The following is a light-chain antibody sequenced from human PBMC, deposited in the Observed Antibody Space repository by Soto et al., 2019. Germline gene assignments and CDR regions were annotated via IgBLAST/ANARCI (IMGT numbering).Light chain of an antibody. CDR3: QQRADWPPALT. Sequence: EIVLTQSPDTLSLSPGDRATLSCRASQGVSNLLAWYQQRPGQAPRLLIYDASKRATGVPARFSGSGSGTDFTLTISSLEPEDCAVYYCQQRADWPPALTFGGGTKV. CDR1: QGVSNL. J-gene: IGKJ4*01. V-gene: IGKV3-11*01. CDR2: DAS.